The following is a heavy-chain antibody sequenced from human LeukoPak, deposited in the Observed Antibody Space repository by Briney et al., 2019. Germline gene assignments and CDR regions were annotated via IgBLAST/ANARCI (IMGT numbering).Heavy chain of an antibody. CDR1: GGSISSGDYS. CDR2: INHSGST. D-gene: IGHD3-10*02. V-gene: IGHV4-39*07. Sequence: PSETLSLTCTASGGSISSGDYSWSWIRQPPGKGLEWIGEINHSGSTNYNPSLKSRVTISVDTSKNQFSLKLSSVTAADTAVYYCAELGITMIGGVWGKGTTVTISS. CDR3: AELGITMIGGV. J-gene: IGHJ6*04.